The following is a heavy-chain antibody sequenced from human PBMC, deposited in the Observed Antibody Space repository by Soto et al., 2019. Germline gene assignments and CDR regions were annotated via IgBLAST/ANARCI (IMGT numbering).Heavy chain of an antibody. CDR2: ISGGGDAT. D-gene: IGHD4-17*01. Sequence: EVQLLESGGGLVQPGGSLRLSCAASGFTFISYAMNWVRQAPGKGLQWVSAISGGGDATFYADSGKGRFTISRDNSRNTVTLQMHSLGADDTAVYYCARKVPGTTTRPDYWYFELWGRGTLVTVSS. J-gene: IGHJ2*01. V-gene: IGHV3-23*01. CDR1: GFTFISYA. CDR3: ARKVPGTTTRPDYWYFEL.